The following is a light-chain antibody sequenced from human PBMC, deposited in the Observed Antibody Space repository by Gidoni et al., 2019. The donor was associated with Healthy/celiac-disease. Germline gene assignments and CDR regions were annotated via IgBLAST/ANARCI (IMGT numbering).Light chain of an antibody. Sequence: SYELTQPLSVSVALGQTARITCGGNNIGSKNVPCYQQKPGQAPVLVIYRDRNRPSGIPERFSGSNSGNTATLTISRAQAGDEADYYCQVWDSSTVVFGGGTKLTVL. CDR3: QVWDSSTVV. V-gene: IGLV3-9*01. CDR2: RDR. CDR1: NIGSKN. J-gene: IGLJ2*01.